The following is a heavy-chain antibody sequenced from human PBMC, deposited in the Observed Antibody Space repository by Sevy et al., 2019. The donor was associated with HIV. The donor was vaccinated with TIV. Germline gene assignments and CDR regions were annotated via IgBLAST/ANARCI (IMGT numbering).Heavy chain of an antibody. Sequence: GGSLRLSCAASGFAPSTYGMHWVRQAPGKGLEWVAVIGYDGSNKYYADSVKGRFSISRDNSRNTFFLQMDGLGAEGTAVYYCARDPRMYGDYLLAYFDYWGQGTLVTVSS. CDR3: ARDPRMYGDYLLAYFDY. V-gene: IGHV3-33*01. D-gene: IGHD2-8*01. CDR1: GFAPSTYG. J-gene: IGHJ4*02. CDR2: IGYDGSNK.